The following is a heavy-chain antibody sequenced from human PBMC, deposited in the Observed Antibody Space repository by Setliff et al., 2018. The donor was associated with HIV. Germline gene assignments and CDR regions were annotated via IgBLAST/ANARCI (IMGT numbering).Heavy chain of an antibody. Sequence: GSLRLSCAASRFDFNNYRMCWVRQAPGKGLEWVANIGQDGSEKNYVDSVKGRFTISRDNAENSLYLQMNSLRAEDTAVYYCARAEVAMVRGHDYWGQGTLVTVSS. CDR2: IGQDGSEK. D-gene: IGHD3-10*01. V-gene: IGHV3-7*01. J-gene: IGHJ4*02. CDR1: RFDFNNYR. CDR3: ARAEVAMVRGHDY.